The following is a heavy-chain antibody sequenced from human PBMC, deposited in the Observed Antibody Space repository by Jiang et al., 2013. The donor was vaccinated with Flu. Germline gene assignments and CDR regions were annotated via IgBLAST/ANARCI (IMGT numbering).Heavy chain of an antibody. Sequence: VQLVESGPGLVKPSQTLSLTCNVSGGSITSGSYYWTWIRQPAGKGLEWIGRIYTSGSSIYNPSFNSRVTLSLDTSKNHFSLKMSSVTASDTAVYYCATARHGDFDSLDVWGQGTRVTVSS. J-gene: IGHJ3*01. V-gene: IGHV4-61*02. CDR1: GGSITSGSYY. CDR2: IYTSGSS. D-gene: IGHD4-17*01. CDR3: ATARHGDFDSLDV.